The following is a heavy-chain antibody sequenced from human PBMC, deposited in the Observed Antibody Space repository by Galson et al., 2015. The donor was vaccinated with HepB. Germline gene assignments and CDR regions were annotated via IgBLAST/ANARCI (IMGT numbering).Heavy chain of an antibody. CDR2: INPSGATT. J-gene: IGHJ4*02. D-gene: IGHD1-1*01. CDR1: GYTFTSHY. Sequence: SVKVSCKASGYTFTSHYMHWVRQAPGQGLEWMGLINPSGATTSYAEKFQGRVTMTRDTSTSTVYMELSSLRSEDTAVYYCARDMGSGQYNLDYWGQGTLVTVSS. V-gene: IGHV1-46*01. CDR3: ARDMGSGQYNLDY.